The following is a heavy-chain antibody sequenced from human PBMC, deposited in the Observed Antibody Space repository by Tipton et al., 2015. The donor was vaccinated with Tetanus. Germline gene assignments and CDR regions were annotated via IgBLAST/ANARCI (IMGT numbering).Heavy chain of an antibody. CDR3: AKDMGGSYGSGSYHYYYYYGMDV. D-gene: IGHD3-10*01. J-gene: IGHJ6*02. CDR1: GFTFDDYA. Sequence: SLRLSCAASGFTFDDYAVHWVRQAPGKGLEWVSGISWNSGSIGYADSVKGRFTISRDNAKNSLYLQMNSLRAEDTALYYCAKDMGGSYGSGSYHYYYYYGMDVWGQGTTVTVSS. V-gene: IGHV3-9*01. CDR2: ISWNSGSI.